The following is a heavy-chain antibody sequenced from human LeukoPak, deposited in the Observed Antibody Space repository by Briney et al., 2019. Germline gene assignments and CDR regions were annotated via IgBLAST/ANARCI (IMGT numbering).Heavy chain of an antibody. V-gene: IGHV3-21*05. CDR1: GFTFSSYS. D-gene: IGHD6-13*01. Sequence: GGSLRLSCAASGFTFSSYSMNWVRQAPGKGLEWVSYISRSNTIFYADSVKGRFTISRDNAKNSLYLQMNSLRAEDTAVYYCARGAAAGPFDYWGQGTLVTVSS. CDR3: ARGAAAGPFDY. J-gene: IGHJ4*02. CDR2: ISRSNTI.